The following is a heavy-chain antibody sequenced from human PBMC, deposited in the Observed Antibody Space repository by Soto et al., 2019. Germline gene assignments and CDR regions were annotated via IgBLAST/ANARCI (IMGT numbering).Heavy chain of an antibody. CDR3: ARAYHYGDSYWYFDL. V-gene: IGHV4-4*07. CDR2: IYTSGST. CDR1: GGSISSYY. D-gene: IGHD4-17*01. J-gene: IGHJ2*01. Sequence: QVQLQESGPGLVKPSETLSLTCTVSGGSISSYYWSWIRQPAGKGLEWIGRIYTSGSTNYNPSLKSRVTMSVVPSKNRFSLKLSSVTAADTAVYYCARAYHYGDSYWYFDLWGRGTLVTVSS.